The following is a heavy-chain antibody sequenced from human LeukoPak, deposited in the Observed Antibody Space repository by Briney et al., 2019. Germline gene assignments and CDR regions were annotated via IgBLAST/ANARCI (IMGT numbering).Heavy chain of an antibody. CDR1: GGTFSSYA. J-gene: IGHJ4*02. CDR3: ASANYDFWSGYYRADY. Sequence: SVKDSCKASGGTFSSYAISWVRQAPGQGLEWMGGIIPIFGTANYAQKFQGRVTITTDESTSTAYMELSSLRSEDTAVYYCASANYDFWSGYYRADYWGQGTLVTVSS. D-gene: IGHD3-3*01. V-gene: IGHV1-69*05. CDR2: IIPIFGTA.